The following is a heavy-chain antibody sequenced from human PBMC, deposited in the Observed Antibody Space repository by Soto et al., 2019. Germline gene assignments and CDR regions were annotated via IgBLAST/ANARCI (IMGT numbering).Heavy chain of an antibody. V-gene: IGHV1-46*01. D-gene: IGHD2-21*02. CDR2: INPSGGHT. CDR1: GNTFTNYY. J-gene: IGHJ4*02. Sequence: QVQLMQSGAEVKKPGASVKVSCEASGNTFTNYYIHWVRQAPGQGLEWMGTINPSGGHTTYAQKFLGRVTMTRDTSTSTLYMELTSLRSEDTAVYYCARGGHVVVVTAAFDYWGQGTLVTVSS. CDR3: ARGGHVVVVTAAFDY.